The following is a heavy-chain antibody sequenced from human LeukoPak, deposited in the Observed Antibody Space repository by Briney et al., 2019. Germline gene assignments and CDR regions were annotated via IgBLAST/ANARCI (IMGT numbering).Heavy chain of an antibody. J-gene: IGHJ4*02. CDR3: ARGTYRHDY. V-gene: IGHV3-11*04. CDR1: GFTFSDYY. CDR2: ISGSGSDI. Sequence: GGSLRLSCAASGFTFSDYYMNWIRQAPGKGLEWVSYISGSGSDIYYADSVKGRFTISRDNAENSLFLQMSSLRAEDTAVYYCARGTYRHDYWGQGTLVTVSS.